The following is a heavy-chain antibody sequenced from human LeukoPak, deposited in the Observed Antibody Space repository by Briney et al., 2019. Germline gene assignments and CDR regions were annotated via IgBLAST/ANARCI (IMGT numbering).Heavy chain of an antibody. CDR2: INHSGST. J-gene: IGHJ4*02. D-gene: IGHD2-21*02. CDR3: ARGRVTFYY. V-gene: IGHV4-34*01. Sequence: SETLSLTCAVYGGSFSGYYWSWIRQPPGKGLEWIGEINHSGSTNYNPSLKSRVTISVDTSKNQFSLKLSPVTAADTAVYYCARGRVTFYYWGQGTLVTVSS. CDR1: GGSFSGYY.